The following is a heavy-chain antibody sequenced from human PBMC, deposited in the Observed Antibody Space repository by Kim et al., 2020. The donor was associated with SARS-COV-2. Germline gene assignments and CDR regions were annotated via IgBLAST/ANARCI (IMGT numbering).Heavy chain of an antibody. Sequence: GGSLRLSCAASGFTFSSYGMHWVRQAPGKGLEWVAVISYDGSNKYYADSVKGRFTISRDNSKNTLYLQMNSLRAEDTAVYYCAKEACTMIVVAVHNWFDPWGQGPLVTVSS. D-gene: IGHD3-22*01. CDR1: GFTFSSYG. J-gene: IGHJ5*02. V-gene: IGHV3-30*18. CDR3: AKEACTMIVVAVHNWFDP. CDR2: ISYDGSNK.